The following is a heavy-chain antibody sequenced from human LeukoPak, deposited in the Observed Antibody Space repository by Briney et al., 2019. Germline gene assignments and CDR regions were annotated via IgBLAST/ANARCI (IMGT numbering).Heavy chain of an antibody. CDR3: ARLDRYSYGRSDY. Sequence: GESLKISCKGSGYSFTSYLIGWVRQMPGKGLEWMGIIYPGDSDTRYSPSFQGQVTISADKSLSTAYLEWSSLKASDTAMYYCARLDRYSYGRSDYWGQGTLVTVSS. D-gene: IGHD5-18*01. CDR2: IYPGDSDT. CDR1: GYSFTSYL. J-gene: IGHJ4*02. V-gene: IGHV5-51*01.